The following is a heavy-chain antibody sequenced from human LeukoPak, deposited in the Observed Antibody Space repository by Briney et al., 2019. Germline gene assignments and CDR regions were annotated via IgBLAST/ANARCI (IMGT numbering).Heavy chain of an antibody. CDR2: IIPIFGTA. CDR3: AREGRYCGGGRCSYMDV. J-gene: IGHJ6*03. CDR1: GGTFSSYA. Sequence: GASVKVSCKASGGTFSSYAISWVRQAPGQGLEWMGGIIPIFGTANYAQKFQGRVTITADESTSTAYMELSSLRSEDTAVYYCAREGRYCGGGRCSYMDVWGKGTTVTVSS. V-gene: IGHV1-69*13. D-gene: IGHD2-15*01.